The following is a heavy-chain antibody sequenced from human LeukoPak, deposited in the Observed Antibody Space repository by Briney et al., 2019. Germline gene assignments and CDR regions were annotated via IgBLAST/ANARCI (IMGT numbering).Heavy chain of an antibody. CDR2: IYYSGST. D-gene: IGHD3-22*01. Sequence: PSQTLSLTCTVSGGSISSGDYYWSWIRQPPGKGLEWIGYIYYSGSTYYNPSLKSRVTISVDTSKNQFSLKLSSVTAADTAVYYCARERENYDSSGYFPLFDYWGLGTLVTVSS. CDR3: ARERENYDSSGYFPLFDY. CDR1: GGSISSGDYY. V-gene: IGHV4-30-4*08. J-gene: IGHJ4*02.